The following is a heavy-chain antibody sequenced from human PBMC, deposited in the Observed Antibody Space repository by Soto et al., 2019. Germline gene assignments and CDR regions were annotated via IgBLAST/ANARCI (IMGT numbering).Heavy chain of an antibody. J-gene: IGHJ5*02. CDR2: IRSKANSYAT. CDR1: GFTFSGSA. CDR3: TRLMVYGWFDP. D-gene: IGHD2-8*01. V-gene: IGHV3-73*01. Sequence: EVQLVESGGGLVQPGGSLKLSCAASGFTFSGSAMHWVRQASGKGLEWVGRIRSKANSYATAYAASVKGRFTISRDDSKNTEYLQMNSLKTEDTAVYYCTRLMVYGWFDPWGQGTLVTVSS.